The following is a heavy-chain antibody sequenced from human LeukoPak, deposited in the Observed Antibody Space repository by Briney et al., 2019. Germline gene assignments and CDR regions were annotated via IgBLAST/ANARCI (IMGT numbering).Heavy chain of an antibody. Sequence: SETLSLTCTVSGGSISSYYWSWIRQPPGKGLERIGYIYYSGSTNYNPSLKSRVTISVDTSKNQFSLKLSSVTAADTAVYYCARDSLWFGSGMDVWGKGTTVTVSS. CDR3: ARDSLWFGSGMDV. J-gene: IGHJ6*04. V-gene: IGHV4-59*01. CDR2: IYYSGST. D-gene: IGHD3-10*01. CDR1: GGSISSYY.